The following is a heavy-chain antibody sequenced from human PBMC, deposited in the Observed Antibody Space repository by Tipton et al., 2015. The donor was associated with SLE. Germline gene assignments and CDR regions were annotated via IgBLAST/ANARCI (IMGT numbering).Heavy chain of an antibody. D-gene: IGHD4-17*01. J-gene: IGHJ4*02. V-gene: IGHV4-34*01. CDR3: ARQSFYGDHGNYFDY. Sequence: TLSLTCAVYGGSFSDYYCSWIRQPPGKGLEWIGEISHSGSTNYNPSLESRVTISVDTSKNQLSLKLSSVTAADTAVYYCARQSFYGDHGNYFDYWGQGTLVAVSS. CDR2: ISHSGST. CDR1: GGSFSDYY.